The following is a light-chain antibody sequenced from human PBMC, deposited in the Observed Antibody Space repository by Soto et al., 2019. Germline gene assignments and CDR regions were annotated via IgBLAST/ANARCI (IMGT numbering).Light chain of an antibody. J-gene: IGLJ3*02. CDR3: QSYDNSLSGSRV. Sequence: QPVLTQPPSVSGAPGQRVTISCTGSRSNIGAGYDVHWYQQPPGTAPKLLIYGTNNRPSGVPDRFSGSKSGMSASLAITGLQAADEANYYCQSYDNSLSGSRVFGGGTKLTVL. V-gene: IGLV1-40*01. CDR1: RSNIGAGYD. CDR2: GTN.